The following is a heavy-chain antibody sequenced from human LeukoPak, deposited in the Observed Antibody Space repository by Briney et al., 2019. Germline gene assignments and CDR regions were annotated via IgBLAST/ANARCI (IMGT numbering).Heavy chain of an antibody. CDR1: GGSISSSSYY. J-gene: IGHJ4*02. CDR2: IYYSGST. CDR3: ARVGLTPDYYGSGSYSD. V-gene: IGHV4-39*07. Sequence: PSETLSLTCTVSGGSISSSSYYWGWIRQPPGKGLEWIGSIYYSGSTYYNPSLKSRVTILEDTSKNQFSLKLSSVTAADTAMYYRARVGLTPDYYGSGSYSDWGQGTLVTVSS. D-gene: IGHD3-10*01.